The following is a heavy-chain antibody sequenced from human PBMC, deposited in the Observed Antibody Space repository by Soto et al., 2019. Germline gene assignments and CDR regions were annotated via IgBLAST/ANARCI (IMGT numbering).Heavy chain of an antibody. CDR2: IYYTGNT. Sequence: SETLSLTCTVSGGSVSSGDYYWSWIRQPPGNGLEWIGYIYYTGNTHYNPSLKSRSTILVDLSRNQFSLELSSVTAADTAVYYCARGAPENFNWDLWSGCYIDHGGQGAMVTVSS. D-gene: IGHD3-3*01. CDR3: ARGAPENFNWDLWSGCYIDH. J-gene: IGHJ4*02. CDR1: GGSVSSGDYY. V-gene: IGHV4-30-4*01.